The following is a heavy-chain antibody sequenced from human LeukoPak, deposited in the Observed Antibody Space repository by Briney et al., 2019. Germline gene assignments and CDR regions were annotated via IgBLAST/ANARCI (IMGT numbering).Heavy chain of an antibody. D-gene: IGHD2/OR15-2a*01. Sequence: PSETLSLTCIVSGGSITTSSYYWGWIRQPPGKGLEWIGIIYYSGSTYYNPSLKGRVTISVDTSKNQFSLKLSSVTAADTAVYYCARAFRARYFDLWGRGTLVTVSS. J-gene: IGHJ2*01. CDR3: ARAFRARYFDL. CDR2: IYYSGST. V-gene: IGHV4-39*01. CDR1: GGSITTSSYY.